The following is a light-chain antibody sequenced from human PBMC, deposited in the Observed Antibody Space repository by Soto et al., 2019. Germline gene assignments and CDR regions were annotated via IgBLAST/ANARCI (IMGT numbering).Light chain of an antibody. J-gene: IGLJ1*01. Sequence: QSALTQPASVSGSPGQSITISCTGTSSDVGGYNYVSWYQQHPGKAPILMIYDVINRPSGVSNRFSVSKSGNTASLTISGLQAEDEADYYCRSSTSRSTRVFGTGTKVTVL. CDR2: DVI. CDR1: SSDVGGYNY. V-gene: IGLV2-14*01. CDR3: RSSTSRSTRV.